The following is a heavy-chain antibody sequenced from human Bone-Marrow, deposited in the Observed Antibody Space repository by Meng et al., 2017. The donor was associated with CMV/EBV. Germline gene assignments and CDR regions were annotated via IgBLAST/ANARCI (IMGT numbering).Heavy chain of an antibody. D-gene: IGHD5-12*01. Sequence: SVKVSCKASGGTFSSYAISWVRQAPGQGLEWMGGIIPIFGTANYAQKVQGRVTITTDESTSTAYMELSSLRSEDTAVYYCARVSGGYSGYDYPAGMDVWGQGTTVTVSS. V-gene: IGHV1-69*05. CDR3: ARVSGGYSGYDYPAGMDV. J-gene: IGHJ6*02. CDR1: GGTFSSYA. CDR2: IIPIFGTA.